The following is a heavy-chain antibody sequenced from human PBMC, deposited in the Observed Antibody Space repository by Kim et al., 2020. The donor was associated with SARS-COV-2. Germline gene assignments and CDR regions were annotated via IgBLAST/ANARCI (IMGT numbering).Heavy chain of an antibody. CDR3: AKGQGAFEI. CDR2: ST. Sequence: STYYDHSEDGRFTIPRNNSTNTLYLQMNSLRAEDTAVYYCAKGQGAFEIWGQRTTGTVSS. J-gene: IGHJ3*02. V-gene: IGHV3-NL1*01.